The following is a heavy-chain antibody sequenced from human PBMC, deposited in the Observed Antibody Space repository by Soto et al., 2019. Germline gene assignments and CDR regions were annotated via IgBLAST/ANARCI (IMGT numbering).Heavy chain of an antibody. V-gene: IGHV5-10-1*01. Sequence: GESLKISCKGSGYSFAGYWITWVRQKPGKGLEWMGRIGPSDSQTYYSPSFRGHVTISVTKSITTVFLQWSSLRASDTAMYYCARQIYDYDTGHNFQYYFDSWGQGTPVTAPQ. D-gene: IGHD3-22*01. J-gene: IGHJ4*02. CDR1: GYSFAGYW. CDR3: ARQIYDYDTGHNFQYYFDS. CDR2: IGPSDSQT.